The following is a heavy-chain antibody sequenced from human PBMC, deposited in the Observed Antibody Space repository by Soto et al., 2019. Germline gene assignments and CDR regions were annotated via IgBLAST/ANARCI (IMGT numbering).Heavy chain of an antibody. CDR2: IYYSGST. J-gene: IGHJ6*02. V-gene: IGHV4-30-4*01. CDR1: RGPISSGDYY. Sequence: QVQLQESGPGLVKPSQTLSLTCTVSRGPISSGDYYWSWIRQPPGKGLEWIGYIYYSGSTYYNPSLRCRVTISVDTYKNQFSLKLSSVTAADTAVYYCARVPGYSSPYYGMDVWGQGTTVTVSS. CDR3: ARVPGYSSPYYGMDV. D-gene: IGHD6-13*01.